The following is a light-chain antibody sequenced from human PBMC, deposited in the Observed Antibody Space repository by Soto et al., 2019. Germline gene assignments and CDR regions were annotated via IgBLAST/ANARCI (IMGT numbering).Light chain of an antibody. J-gene: IGLJ3*02. CDR2: EVT. V-gene: IGLV2-14*01. CDR1: SSDVGAYKF. Sequence: QSALTQPASVSGSPGQSITIFCTGTSSDVGAYKFVSWYRHHPGRAPQVMIYEVTNRPSGVSSRFSGSKSRNTASLTISGLQPEDEGDYYCSSYSSTSTPWVFGGGTKLTVL. CDR3: SSYSSTSTPWV.